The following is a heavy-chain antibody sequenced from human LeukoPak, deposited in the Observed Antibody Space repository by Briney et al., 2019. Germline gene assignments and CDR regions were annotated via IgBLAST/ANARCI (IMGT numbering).Heavy chain of an antibody. V-gene: IGHV4-34*01. J-gene: IGHJ4*02. CDR3: ARGRVTMVRGVIFDY. D-gene: IGHD3-10*01. CDR1: GGSLSGYY. CDR2: INHSGST. Sequence: SETLSLTCAVYGGSLSGYYWSWIRQPPGKGLEWIGEINHSGSTNYNPSLKSRVTISVDTSKNQFSLKLSSVTAADTAVYYCARGRVTMVRGVIFDYWGQGTLVTVSS.